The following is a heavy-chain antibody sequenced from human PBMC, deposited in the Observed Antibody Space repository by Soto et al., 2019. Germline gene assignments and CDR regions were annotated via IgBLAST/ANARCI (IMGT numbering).Heavy chain of an antibody. CDR3: ASAGYRDGGGWFDY. J-gene: IGHJ4*02. D-gene: IGHD5-18*01. Sequence: GGSLRLSCAASGFTFSSYAMSWVRQAPGKGLEWVSAISGSGGSTYYADSVKGRFTISRDNSKNTLYLQMNSLRAEDTAVYHWASAGYRDGGGWFDYWGQGTLVTVSS. CDR1: GFTFSSYA. CDR2: ISGSGGST. V-gene: IGHV3-23*01.